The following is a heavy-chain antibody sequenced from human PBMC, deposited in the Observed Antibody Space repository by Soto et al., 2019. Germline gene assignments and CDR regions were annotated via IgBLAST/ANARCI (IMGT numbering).Heavy chain of an antibody. Sequence: GGSLRLSCAASGFTFSSYEMNWVRQAPGKGLEWVSYISSSGSTIYYADSVKGRFTSSRDNAKNSLYLQMNSLRAEDTAVYYCARATGYYDFWSGPYYFDYWGQGTLVTVSS. J-gene: IGHJ4*02. CDR2: ISSSGSTI. D-gene: IGHD3-3*01. V-gene: IGHV3-48*03. CDR1: GFTFSSYE. CDR3: ARATGYYDFWSGPYYFDY.